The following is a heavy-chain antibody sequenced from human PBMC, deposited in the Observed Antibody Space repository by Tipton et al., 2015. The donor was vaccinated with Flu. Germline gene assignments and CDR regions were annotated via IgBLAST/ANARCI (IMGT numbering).Heavy chain of an antibody. CDR1: GGSISSGGAY. J-gene: IGHJ5*02. V-gene: IGHV4-31*03. D-gene: IGHD6-13*01. CDR2: IYYSGST. CDR3: ARVIAAAGFYNWFDP. Sequence: TLSLTCTVSGGSISSGGAYWSWIRQHPGKGLEWIGCIYYSGSTNYNPSLKSRVTISVDTSKNQFSLNLSSVTAADTAVYYCARVIAAAGFYNWFDPWGQGTLVTVSS.